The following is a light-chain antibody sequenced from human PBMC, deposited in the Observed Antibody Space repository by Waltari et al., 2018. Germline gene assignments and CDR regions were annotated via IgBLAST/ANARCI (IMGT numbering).Light chain of an antibody. CDR3: SSYAGNCNLVV. J-gene: IGLJ2*01. CDR2: QAS. V-gene: IGLV2-23*01. CDR1: SSDVGSYHL. Sequence: QCALTQPASVSGSPGQSITISCTGTSSDVGSYHLVSWYQQHPGKAPKLIIDQASKRPSGVSNRFSGSKSGNTASLTISGLQAEDEADYYCSSYAGNCNLVVFGGGTKLTVL.